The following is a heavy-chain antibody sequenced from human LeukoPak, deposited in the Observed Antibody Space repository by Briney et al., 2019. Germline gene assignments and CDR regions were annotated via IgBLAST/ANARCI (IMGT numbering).Heavy chain of an antibody. CDR3: ARDPDAFDI. V-gene: IGHV3-30-3*01. CDR2: ISYDGSNK. Sequence: PGGSLRLSCAASGFTFSSYAMHWVRQAPGKGLEWVAVISYDGSNKYYADSVKGRFTISRGNSKNTLYLQMSSLRAEDTAVYYCARDPDAFDIWGQGTMVTVSS. J-gene: IGHJ3*02. CDR1: GFTFSSYA.